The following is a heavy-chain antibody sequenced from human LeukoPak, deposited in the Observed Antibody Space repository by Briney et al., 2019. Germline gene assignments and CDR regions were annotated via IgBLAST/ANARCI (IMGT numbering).Heavy chain of an antibody. D-gene: IGHD6-13*01. CDR2: ISGSGGNT. CDR1: GFTFSSSA. V-gene: IGHV3-23*01. CDR3: AREADLDS. Sequence: GGSLRLSCAASGFTFSSSAMTWVRQAPGKGLEWVSLISGSGGNTYYADSVKGRFTISRDNSKNSLYLQMNSLRAEDTAVYYCAREADLDSWGQGTLVAVSS. J-gene: IGHJ4*02.